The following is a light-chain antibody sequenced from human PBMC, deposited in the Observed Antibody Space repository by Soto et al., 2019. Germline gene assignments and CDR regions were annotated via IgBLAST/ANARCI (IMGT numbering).Light chain of an antibody. J-gene: IGKJ3*01. CDR1: ENVRTF. Sequence: EVVLTQSPATLSLSPGERATLSCRASENVRTFVDWYQQKPGQAPRLLIYGASNRATGIPARFSGSGSGTDFTLTISNLEPEDFAVYYCQQRSNWPSTFGPGTKVDIK. V-gene: IGKV3-11*01. CDR2: GAS. CDR3: QQRSNWPST.